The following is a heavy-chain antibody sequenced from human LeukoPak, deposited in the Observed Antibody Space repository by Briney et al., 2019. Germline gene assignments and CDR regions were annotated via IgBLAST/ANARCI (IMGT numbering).Heavy chain of an antibody. CDR3: AKAPVTTCRGAYCYPFDY. V-gene: IGHV3-74*01. J-gene: IGHJ4*02. Sequence: GGSLRLSCAASGFTFSSYWMHWVRQAPGKGLVWVSRINSDGSSTSYADSVKGRFTISRDSSKNTLFLQMNRLRPEDAAVYYCAKAPVTTCRGAYCYPFDYWGQGTLVTVSS. CDR2: INSDGSST. CDR1: GFTFSSYW. D-gene: IGHD2-21*01.